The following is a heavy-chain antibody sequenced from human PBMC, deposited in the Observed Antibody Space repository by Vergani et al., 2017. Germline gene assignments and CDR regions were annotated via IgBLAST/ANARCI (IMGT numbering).Heavy chain of an antibody. V-gene: IGHV3-30*02. J-gene: IGHJ4*02. CDR3: ARDGNYYDSSGYYDY. Sequence: QVQLVESGGGVVQPGRSLRLSCAASGFTFSSYGMHWVRQAPGKGLEWVAFIRYDGSNKYYADSVKGRFTISRDNSKNTLYLQMNSLRAEDTAVYHCARDGNYYDSSGYYDYWGQGTLVTVSS. D-gene: IGHD3-22*01. CDR1: GFTFSSYG. CDR2: IRYDGSNK.